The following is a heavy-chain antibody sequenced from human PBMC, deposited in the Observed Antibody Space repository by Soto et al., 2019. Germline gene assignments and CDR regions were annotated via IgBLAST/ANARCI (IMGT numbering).Heavy chain of an antibody. J-gene: IGHJ3*01. CDR1: GFTFRDYY. Sequence: GGSLRLSCATSGFTFRDYYFSWIRQAPGKGLEWISYISHSGKTIYYADSVKGRFTISRDDAKNTLYLQMSSLRAEDTAMYYCTRRDSGAFDVWGHGTMVTVS. V-gene: IGHV3-11*01. CDR2: ISHSGKTI. CDR3: TRRDSGAFDV.